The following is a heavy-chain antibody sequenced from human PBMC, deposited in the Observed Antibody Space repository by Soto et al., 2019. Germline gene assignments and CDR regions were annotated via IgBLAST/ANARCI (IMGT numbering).Heavy chain of an antibody. J-gene: IGHJ4*02. V-gene: IGHV4-34*01. Sequence: PSETLSLTCAVYGGSFSGYYWSCIRQPPGKGLEGIGESNHSGSTNYIPSLKSLVTISVDTSKNKFSLKLSSVTAADTAVYYCARGRPRLEVTFGGVIVRSKDNVWYDYWGQGTLVT. CDR2: SNHSGST. CDR1: GGSFSGYY. D-gene: IGHD3-16*02. CDR3: ARGRPRLEVTFGGVIVRSKDNVWYDY.